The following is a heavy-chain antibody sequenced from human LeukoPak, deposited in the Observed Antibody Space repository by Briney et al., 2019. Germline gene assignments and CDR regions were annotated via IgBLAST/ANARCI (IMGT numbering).Heavy chain of an antibody. J-gene: IGHJ4*02. V-gene: IGHV4-59*11. CDR3: ATRPGGSTWHGVFDF. CDR2: IYDSENT. CDR1: GVSMRNHY. Sequence: SETLSLTCTVSGVSMRNHYWSWIRQPPGKGLEWIGYIYDSENTSYNPSLKSRVTMSLDTSKNQFSLKLSSVTAADTALYYCATRPGGSTWHGVFDFWSRGTLVTVSS. D-gene: IGHD6-13*01.